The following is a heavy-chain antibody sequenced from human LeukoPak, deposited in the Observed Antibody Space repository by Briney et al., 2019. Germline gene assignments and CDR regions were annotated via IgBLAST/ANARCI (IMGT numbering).Heavy chain of an antibody. Sequence: GGSLRLSCAASGFTVTDNYMNWVRQAPGKGLEWVGRIKSKTDGGTTDYAAPVKGRFTISRDDSKNTLYLQMNSLKTEDTAVYYCTTDYSRIAAAGTRDYYHYGMDVWGQGTTVTVSS. CDR3: TTDYSRIAAAGTRDYYHYGMDV. D-gene: IGHD6-13*01. V-gene: IGHV3-15*01. CDR2: IKSKTDGGTT. J-gene: IGHJ6*02. CDR1: GFTVTDNY.